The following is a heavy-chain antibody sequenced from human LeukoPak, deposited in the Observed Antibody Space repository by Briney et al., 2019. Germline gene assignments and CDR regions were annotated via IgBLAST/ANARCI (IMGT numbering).Heavy chain of an antibody. V-gene: IGHV5-51*01. J-gene: IGHJ4*02. CDR3: ARRQGCSSTSCPPDY. CDR2: IYPGDSDT. Sequence: KLGESLKISCRGSGYSFNTYWIGWVRQMPGKGLEWMGIIYPGDSDTRYSPSFQGQVTMSADKSINTAYLQWSSLKASDTAMYYCARRQGCSSTSCPPDYWGQGTLVTVSS. CDR1: GYSFNTYW. D-gene: IGHD2-2*01.